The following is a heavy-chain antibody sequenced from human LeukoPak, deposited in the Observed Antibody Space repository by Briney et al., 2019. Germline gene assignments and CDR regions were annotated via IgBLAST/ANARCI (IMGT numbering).Heavy chain of an antibody. CDR1: GGTFSSYA. D-gene: IGHD2-21*02. J-gene: IGHJ4*02. V-gene: IGHV1-69*04. CDR3: ARDGGLIYCGGDCYYFDY. Sequence: ASVKVSCKASGGTFSSYAISWVRQAPGQGLEWMGRIIPIFGIANYAQKFQGRVTITADKSTSTAYMELSSLRSEDTAVYYCARDGGLIYCGGDCYYFDYWGQGTLVTVSS. CDR2: IIPIFGIA.